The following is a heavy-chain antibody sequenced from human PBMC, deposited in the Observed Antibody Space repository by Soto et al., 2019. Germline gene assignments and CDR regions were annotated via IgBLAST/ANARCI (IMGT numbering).Heavy chain of an antibody. J-gene: IGHJ5*02. Sequence: KGLEWVANIKQDGSEKYYVDSVKGRFTISRDNAKNSLYLQMNSLRAEDTAVYYCARDQDIVVVPAAPGHNWFDPWGQGTLVTVFS. CDR3: ARDQDIVVVPAAPGHNWFDP. D-gene: IGHD2-2*01. V-gene: IGHV3-7*01. CDR2: IKQDGSEK.